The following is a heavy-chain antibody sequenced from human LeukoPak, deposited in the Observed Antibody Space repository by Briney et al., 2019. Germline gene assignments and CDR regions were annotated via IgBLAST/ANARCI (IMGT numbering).Heavy chain of an antibody. D-gene: IGHD4-17*01. CDR1: EFIFSNAW. Sequence: GGSLRLSCTASEFIFSNAWMSWVRQAPGKGLEWISYINSGGDATHYADSVKGRFTISRDDAKNSLYMQMNSLTAEDTAVYYCARGAGRYGDYRDYWGQGTLVTVSS. CDR2: INSGGDAT. V-gene: IGHV3-11*04. CDR3: ARGAGRYGDYRDY. J-gene: IGHJ4*02.